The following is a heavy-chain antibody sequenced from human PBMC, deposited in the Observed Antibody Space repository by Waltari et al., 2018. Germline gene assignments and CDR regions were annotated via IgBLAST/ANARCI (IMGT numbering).Heavy chain of an antibody. V-gene: IGHV4-39*01. CDR1: GGSISSSSYY. CDR2: IYYSGST. J-gene: IGHJ5*02. CDR3: ARRATYGSAGFDP. Sequence: QLQLQESGPGLVKPSETLSLTCTVSGGSISSSSYYWGWIRQPPGKGLEWIGSIYYSGSTDYNPSLKSRVTISVDTSKNQFSLKLSSVTAADTAVYYCARRATYGSAGFDPWGQGTLVTVSS. D-gene: IGHD1-26*01.